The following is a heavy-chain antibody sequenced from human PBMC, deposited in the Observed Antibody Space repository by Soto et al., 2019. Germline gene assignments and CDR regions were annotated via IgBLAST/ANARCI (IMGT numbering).Heavy chain of an antibody. CDR1: GYTFTSSG. CDR2: FDPEDGET. J-gene: IGHJ3*02. D-gene: IGHD2-15*01. V-gene: IGHV1-24*01. Sequence: SVEASWKASGYTFTSSGISWARQAPGQGLEWMGGFDPEDGETIYAQKFQGRVTMTEDTSTDTAYMELSSLRSEDTAVYYCVGGLLLGAFDIWGQGTMVTVSS. CDR3: VGGLLLGAFDI.